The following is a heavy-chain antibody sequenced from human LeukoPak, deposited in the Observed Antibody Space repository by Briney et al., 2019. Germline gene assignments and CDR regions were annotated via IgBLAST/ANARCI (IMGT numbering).Heavy chain of an antibody. CDR1: GFTFSDYY. D-gene: IGHD1-1*01. Sequence: PGGSLRLSCVVSGFTFSDYYMSWIRQAPGRGLEWVSYISDNGSSIFYADSVKGRSTISRDNAKNSVYLQMNSLRAEDTAVYYCARGGTVSPFDNWGQGTLVTVSS. V-gene: IGHV3-11*01. CDR2: ISDNGSSI. J-gene: IGHJ4*02. CDR3: ARGGTVSPFDN.